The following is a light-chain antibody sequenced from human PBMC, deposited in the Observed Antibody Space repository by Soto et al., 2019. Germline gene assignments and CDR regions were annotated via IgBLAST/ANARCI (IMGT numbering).Light chain of an antibody. CDR3: QQYNNWPPVT. J-gene: IGKJ5*01. CDR1: QSVSSN. Sequence: EIMMTQSPATLSVSPGERATLSCRASQSVSSNLAWYQQKPGQAPRLLIYGASTRATGIPARFSGSGSGKEFTLTISSLQSEDFAIYYCQQYNNWPPVTLGQGTRLEIK. V-gene: IGKV3-15*01. CDR2: GAS.